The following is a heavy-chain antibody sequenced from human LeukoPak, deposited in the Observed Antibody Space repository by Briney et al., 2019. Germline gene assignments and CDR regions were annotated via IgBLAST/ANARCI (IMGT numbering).Heavy chain of an antibody. J-gene: IGHJ4*02. V-gene: IGHV3-74*01. Sequence: GGSLRLSCAASGFTFSSYWMHWVRQAPGKGLVWVSHINSDGSSTTYADSVKGRFTISRDNAKNTLYLQMNSLRAEDTAVYYCARAGRGLRYFDWLTYDYWGQGTLVTVSS. CDR1: GFTFSSYW. D-gene: IGHD3-9*01. CDR2: INSDGSST. CDR3: ARAGRGLRYFDWLTYDY.